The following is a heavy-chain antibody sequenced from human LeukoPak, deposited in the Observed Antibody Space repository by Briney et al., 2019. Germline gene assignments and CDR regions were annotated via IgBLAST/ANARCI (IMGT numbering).Heavy chain of an antibody. V-gene: IGHV4-39*07. Sequence: PSETLSLTCTVSGGSISSNNYYWGWIRQPPGKGLEWIGRICYSGCTYYNRSRKTRVTKSLDNTKNQFSLSLSSVTAADTSVYFCASRWVLVRAVVSWYDYGGQGTLVTVSP. D-gene: IGHD3-10*01. J-gene: IGHJ4*02. CDR2: ICYSGCT. CDR3: ASRWVLVRAVVSWYDY. CDR1: GGSISSNNYY.